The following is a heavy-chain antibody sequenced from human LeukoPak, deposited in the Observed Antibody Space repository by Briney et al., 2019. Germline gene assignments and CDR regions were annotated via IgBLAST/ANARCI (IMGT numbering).Heavy chain of an antibody. CDR2: ISSIGGNT. Sequence: PGGSLRLSCAASGFTFSSYAMSWVRQAPGKGLEWVSAISSIGGNTYYADSVKGRFTISRDNSENTLYLQVNSLRAEDTAVYYCAKSQYCSGDSCSWLDPWGQGTLVTVSS. CDR1: GFTFSSYA. V-gene: IGHV3-23*01. J-gene: IGHJ5*02. D-gene: IGHD2-15*01. CDR3: AKSQYCSGDSCSWLDP.